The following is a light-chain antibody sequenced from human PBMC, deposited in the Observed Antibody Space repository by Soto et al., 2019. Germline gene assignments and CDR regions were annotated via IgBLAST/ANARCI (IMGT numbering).Light chain of an antibody. V-gene: IGKV1-5*01. Sequence: DIQMTQSPSTLSASVGDRVTITCRASQSISSWLAWYQQKPGKAPKLLIYDASSLESGVPSRFSGSGSGTEFTRTVSSLQADDFATYYCQHPDTFGQVNKLEIK. J-gene: IGKJ2*01. CDR1: QSISSW. CDR3: QHPDT. CDR2: DAS.